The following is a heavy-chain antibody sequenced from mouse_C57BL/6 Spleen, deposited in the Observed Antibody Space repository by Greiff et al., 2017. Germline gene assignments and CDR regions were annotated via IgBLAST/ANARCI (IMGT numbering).Heavy chain of an antibody. V-gene: IGHV1-55*01. CDR3: GSHITTIGDYAMDY. J-gene: IGHJ4*01. CDR2: IYPGSGST. CDR1: GYTFTSYW. D-gene: IGHD1-1*01. Sequence: VQLQQPGAELVKPGASVKMSCKASGYTFTSYWITWVKQRPGQGLEWIGDIYPGSGSTNYNEKFKSKATLTVDTSSSPAYMQLSSLTSEDSADYCGGSHITTIGDYAMDYWGQGTSVTVSS.